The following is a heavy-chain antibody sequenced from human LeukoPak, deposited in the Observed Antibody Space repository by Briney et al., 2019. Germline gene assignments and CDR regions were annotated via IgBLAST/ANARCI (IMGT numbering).Heavy chain of an antibody. Sequence: GGSLRLSCAASGFTFSSYAMTWVRQAPGKGLEWVSGISGSGGRTFYADSVKGRFTISRDSSKNIVYLQMNSLGAEDTAVYYCAKRSLWFGEIFGNYFDNWGQGTQVTVSS. CDR1: GFTFSSYA. CDR3: AKRSLWFGEIFGNYFDN. J-gene: IGHJ4*02. D-gene: IGHD3-10*01. CDR2: ISGSGGRT. V-gene: IGHV3-23*01.